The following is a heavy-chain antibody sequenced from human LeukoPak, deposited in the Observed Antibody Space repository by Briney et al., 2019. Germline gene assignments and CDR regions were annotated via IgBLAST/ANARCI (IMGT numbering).Heavy chain of an antibody. J-gene: IGHJ4*02. V-gene: IGHV4-34*01. Sequence: SETLSLTCAVYSGSFTGYYWGWIRQPPGKGLEWIGSIYYSGSTYYNPSLKSRVTISVDTSKNQFSLKLSSVTAADTAVYYCARVITMIVVVGPFDYWGQGTLVTVSS. CDR1: SGSFTGYY. CDR3: ARVITMIVVVGPFDY. CDR2: IYYSGST. D-gene: IGHD3-22*01.